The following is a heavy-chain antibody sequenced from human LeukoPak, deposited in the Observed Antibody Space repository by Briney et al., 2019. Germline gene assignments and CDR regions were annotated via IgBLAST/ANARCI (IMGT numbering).Heavy chain of an antibody. CDR3: ARDIAARQGHNWFDP. Sequence: SDTLSLTCTVSGGSVNNYSCSWIRQPPGKGLEWIGYIYYSGSTNYNPSLKSRVTISVDTSKNQFSLNLSSVTAADTAVYYCARDIAARQGHNWFDPWGQGTLVTVSS. CDR1: GGSVNNYS. V-gene: IGHV4-59*02. CDR2: IYYSGST. D-gene: IGHD6-6*01. J-gene: IGHJ5*02.